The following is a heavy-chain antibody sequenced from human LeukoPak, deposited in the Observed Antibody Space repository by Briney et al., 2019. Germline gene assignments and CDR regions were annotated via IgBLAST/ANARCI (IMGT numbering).Heavy chain of an antibody. V-gene: IGHV4-38-2*02. D-gene: IGHD2-2*02. CDR1: GYSIISGYS. Sequence: PSETLSLTCTVSGYSIISGYSWEWIRQPPGKGLEWIGSFHYSGSTYYNPSLMSRVTISGDTSKNQFSLRLSSVTAADTAVYYCARAYCSSTSCYTEGWFDPWGQEPWSPSPQ. CDR2: FHYSGST. J-gene: IGHJ5*02. CDR3: ARAYCSSTSCYTEGWFDP.